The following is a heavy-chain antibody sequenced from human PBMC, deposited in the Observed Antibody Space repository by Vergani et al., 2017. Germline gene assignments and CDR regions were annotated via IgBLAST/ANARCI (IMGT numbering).Heavy chain of an antibody. D-gene: IGHD6-19*01. Sequence: QVQLVQSGAEVKKPGSSVKVSCKASGGTFSSYAISWVRQAPGQGLEWMGGIIPIFGTANYAQKFQGRVTITADESTSTAYMELSSLRSEATAVYYCAREGAYSSGWFKTDKHAPNFDYWGQGTLVTVSS. V-gene: IGHV1-69*01. CDR2: IIPIFGTA. CDR1: GGTFSSYA. CDR3: AREGAYSSGWFKTDKHAPNFDY. J-gene: IGHJ4*02.